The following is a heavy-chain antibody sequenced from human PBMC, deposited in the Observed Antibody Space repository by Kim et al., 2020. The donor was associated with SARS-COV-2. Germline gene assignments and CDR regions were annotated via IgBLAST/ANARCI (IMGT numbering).Heavy chain of an antibody. J-gene: IGHJ3*02. CDR1: GDTFSNFA. CDR3: ARDGSYYYDSSGYYYEEYAFDI. D-gene: IGHD3-22*01. V-gene: IGHV1-69*13. Sequence: SVKVSCKASGDTFSNFAITWVRQAPGQGLEWMGGIIPFFDTTNHAQKFQGRVTITADESTSMVYMELSSLRSEDTAVYYCARDGSYYYDSSGYYYEEYAFDIWGQGTMVTVSS. CDR2: IIPFFDTT.